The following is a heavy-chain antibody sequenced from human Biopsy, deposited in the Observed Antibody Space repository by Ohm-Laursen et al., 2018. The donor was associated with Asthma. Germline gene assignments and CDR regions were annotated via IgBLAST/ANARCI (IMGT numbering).Heavy chain of an antibody. CDR3: VRDGTDDAFDI. V-gene: IGHV3-30*01. CDR2: ISNDASTQ. J-gene: IGHJ3*02. Sequence: SLRLSCAASGFSFSNFSIHWVRQAPGKGLEWVGVISNDASTQDYADSVKGRFTIARDTSKNTLDRQMNSLREEDTAVYYCVRDGTDDAFDIWGQGTVVSVSS. D-gene: IGHD1-1*01. CDR1: GFSFSNFS.